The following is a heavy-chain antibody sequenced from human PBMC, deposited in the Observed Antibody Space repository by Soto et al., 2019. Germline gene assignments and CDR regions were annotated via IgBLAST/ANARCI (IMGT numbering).Heavy chain of an antibody. J-gene: IGHJ6*02. CDR3: ARDPQPSVLTGGIAGYHGLDV. Sequence: SVKVSCKACGGTFGSYLISRVRQAPGQGLEWMGGIIPMFGTANYAQKFQGRVTITADESTSTAYMELSSLRSEDTALYYCARDPQPSVLTGGIAGYHGLDVWGQGTTVTVSS. CDR1: GGTFGSYL. D-gene: IGHD2-15*01. V-gene: IGHV1-69*13. CDR2: IIPMFGTA.